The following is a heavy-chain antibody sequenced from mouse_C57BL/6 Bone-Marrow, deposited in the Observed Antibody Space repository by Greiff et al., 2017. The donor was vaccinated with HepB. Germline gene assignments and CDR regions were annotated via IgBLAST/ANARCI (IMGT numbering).Heavy chain of an antibody. V-gene: IGHV1-54*01. CDR3: ARDDYAFDY. CDR1: GYAFTNYL. D-gene: IGHD2-4*01. J-gene: IGHJ2*01. Sequence: VQLQQSGAELVRPGTSVKVSCKASGYAFTNYLLEWVKQRPGQGLEWIGVINPGSGGTNYNEKFKGKATLTADKSSSTAYMQLSSLTSEDSAVYFCARDDYAFDYWGQGTTLTVSS. CDR2: INPGSGGT.